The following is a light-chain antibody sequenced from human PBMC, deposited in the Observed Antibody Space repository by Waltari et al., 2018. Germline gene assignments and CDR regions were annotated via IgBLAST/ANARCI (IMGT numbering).Light chain of an antibody. Sequence: EIVLTQSPGTLSLSPGERATLSCRASQSVGRTLAWYQQKPGQAPRLLIYGASNRATGTPDRFSGSGSGTDFSLTISRLDPADFAVYYCQHYVRLPVAFGQGTTGEIK. CDR2: GAS. CDR3: QHYVRLPVA. J-gene: IGKJ1*01. CDR1: QSVGRT. V-gene: IGKV3-20*01.